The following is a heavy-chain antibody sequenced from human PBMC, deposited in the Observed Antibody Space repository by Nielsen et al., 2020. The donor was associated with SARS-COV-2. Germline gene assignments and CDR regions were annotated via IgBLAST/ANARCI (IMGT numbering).Heavy chain of an antibody. CDR3: ASTSGSYFAFDI. J-gene: IGHJ3*02. D-gene: IGHD1-26*01. V-gene: IGHV3-21*01. Sequence: GGSLRLSCAASGFTFSSYSMNWVRQAPGKGLEWVSSISSSSSYIYYADSVKGRFTISRDNAKNSLYLQMNSLRAEDTAVYYCASTSGSYFAFDIWGQGTMVTVSS. CDR2: ISSSSSYI. CDR1: GFTFSSYS.